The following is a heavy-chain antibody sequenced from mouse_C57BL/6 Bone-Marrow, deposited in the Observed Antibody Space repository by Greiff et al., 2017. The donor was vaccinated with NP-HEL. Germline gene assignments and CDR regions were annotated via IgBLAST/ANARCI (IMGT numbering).Heavy chain of an antibody. CDR3: ARKEANFYYFDY. Sequence: VQLQESGAELARPGASVKLSCKASGYTFTSYGISWVKQRTGQGLEWIGEIYPRSGNTYYNEKFKGKATLTADKSSSTAYMELRSLTSEDSAVYFCARKEANFYYFDYWGQGTTLTVSS. CDR2: IYPRSGNT. J-gene: IGHJ2*01. CDR1: GYTFTSYG. D-gene: IGHD6-1*01. V-gene: IGHV1-81*01.